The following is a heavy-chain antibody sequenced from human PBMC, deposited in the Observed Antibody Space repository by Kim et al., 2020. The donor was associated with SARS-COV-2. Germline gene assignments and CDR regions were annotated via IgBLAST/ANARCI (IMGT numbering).Heavy chain of an antibody. J-gene: IGHJ4*02. Sequence: TTDYAAPVKGRFTISRDDSKNTLYLQMNSLKTEDTAVYYCTTDSYGELKFGGQGTLVTVSS. D-gene: IGHD4-17*01. CDR2: TT. CDR3: TTDSYGELKF. V-gene: IGHV3-15*01.